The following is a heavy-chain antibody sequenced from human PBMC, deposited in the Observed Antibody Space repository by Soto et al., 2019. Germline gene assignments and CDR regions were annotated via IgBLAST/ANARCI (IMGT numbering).Heavy chain of an antibody. D-gene: IGHD6-13*01. CDR1: GFTFSSYA. CDR3: AKGDSSSSPLYNWFDP. V-gene: IGHV3-23*01. J-gene: IGHJ5*02. CDR2: ISGSGDST. Sequence: GGSLRLSCAASGFTFSSYAMSWVRQAPGKGLEWVSAISGSGDSTYYADSVKGRFTISRDNSKNTLYLQMNSLRAEDTAIYYCAKGDSSSSPLYNWFDPWGQGTLVTVSS.